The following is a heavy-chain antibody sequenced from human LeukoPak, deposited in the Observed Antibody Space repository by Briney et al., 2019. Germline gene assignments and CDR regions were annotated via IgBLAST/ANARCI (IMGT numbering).Heavy chain of an antibody. CDR1: GGSSSGVS. J-gene: IGHJ4*02. Sequence: SETLSLTCALYGGSSSGVSCGASCQPPGKGLEWIGEINHSGSTNYNPSLKSRVTISVDTSKNQFSLKLSSVTAADTAVYYCARGVELGYCSGGSCSNDYWGQGTLVTVSS. D-gene: IGHD2-15*01. CDR3: ARGVELGYCSGGSCSNDY. CDR2: INHSGST. V-gene: IGHV4-34*01.